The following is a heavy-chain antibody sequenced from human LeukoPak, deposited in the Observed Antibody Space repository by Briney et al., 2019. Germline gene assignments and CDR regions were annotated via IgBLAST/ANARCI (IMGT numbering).Heavy chain of an antibody. V-gene: IGHV3-21*01. Sequence: PGGSLRLSCAASGFTFSSYSMNWVRQAPGKGLEWASSISSSSSSYIYYADSVKGRFTISRDNAKNSLYLQMNSLRADDTAVYYCARDHPILYGDYGYYYYYMDVWGKGTTVTVSS. J-gene: IGHJ6*03. CDR1: GFTFSSYS. D-gene: IGHD4-17*01. CDR3: ARDHPILYGDYGYYYYYMDV. CDR2: ISSSSSSYI.